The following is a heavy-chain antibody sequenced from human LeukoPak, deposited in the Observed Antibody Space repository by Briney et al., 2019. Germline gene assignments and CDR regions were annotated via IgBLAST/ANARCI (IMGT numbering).Heavy chain of an antibody. CDR3: ARGHSITMVRGSNWFDP. CDR1: GGSSRGYY. J-gene: IGHJ5*02. Sequence: PSETLSLTCAVYGGSSRGYYWNWLWIRQSPGKGLEWIGEINDSGSPNYNPSLKSRVTISENKSLNQFSLRLSSVTAADTAVYYCARGHSITMVRGSNWFDPWGQGTLVTVSS. CDR2: INDSGSP. D-gene: IGHD3-10*01. V-gene: IGHV4-34*01.